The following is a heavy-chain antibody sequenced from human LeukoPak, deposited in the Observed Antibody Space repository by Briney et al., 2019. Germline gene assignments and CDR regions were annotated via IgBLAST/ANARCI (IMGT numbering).Heavy chain of an antibody. D-gene: IGHD1-20*01. V-gene: IGHV3-53*01. CDR2: IYSGGST. Sequence: PGGSLRLSCAASGFTVSSNYMSWVRQAPGKGLEWVSVIYSGGSTYYADSVKGRFTISRDNAKNSLYLQMNSLRAEDTAVYYCARDYNWNDPNWFDPWGQGTLVTVSS. CDR3: ARDYNWNDPNWFDP. CDR1: GFTVSSNY. J-gene: IGHJ5*02.